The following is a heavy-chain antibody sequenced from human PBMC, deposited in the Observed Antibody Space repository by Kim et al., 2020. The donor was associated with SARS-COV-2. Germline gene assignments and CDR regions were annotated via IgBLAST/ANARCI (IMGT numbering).Heavy chain of an antibody. CDR1: GFTFSSYL. CDR2: INSDGSTI. Sequence: GGSLRLSCAASGFTFSSYLMYWVRQAPGKGLVWVSRINSDGSTITYADSVKGRFTISRDNARTTLYLQMNSLRAEDTAVYYCARARDYGMDVWGQGTTVTVSS. V-gene: IGHV3-74*03. CDR3: ARARDYGMDV. J-gene: IGHJ6*02.